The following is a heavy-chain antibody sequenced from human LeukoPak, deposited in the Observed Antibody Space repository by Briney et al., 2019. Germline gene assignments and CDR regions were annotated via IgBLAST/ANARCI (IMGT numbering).Heavy chain of an antibody. Sequence: GGSLRLSCAASGFSFSSYWVHWVRQAPGKGLVWVARISPDGSSALSADSVRGRFTISRDNADNTLYLQLNSLRAEHTAVYYCARVSFCPRCHFDYWGQGTLVTVSS. V-gene: IGHV3-74*03. CDR3: ARVSFCPRCHFDY. J-gene: IGHJ4*02. CDR2: ISPDGSSA. CDR1: GFSFSSYW. D-gene: IGHD2/OR15-2a*01.